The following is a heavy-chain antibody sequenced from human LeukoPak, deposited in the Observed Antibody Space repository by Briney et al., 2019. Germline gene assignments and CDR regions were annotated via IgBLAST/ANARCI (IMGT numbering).Heavy chain of an antibody. J-gene: IGHJ6*02. V-gene: IGHV3-23*01. CDR2: ISGSGGNT. Sequence: GGSLRLSCAASGFTFSSYAMSWVRQAPGKGLEWVSAISGSGGNTYYADSVKGRFTISRDNSKNTLYPQMNSLRAEDTAVYYCAKDSTRNSNYYYYYGMDVWGQGTTVTVSS. D-gene: IGHD2-21*01. CDR1: GFTFSSYA. CDR3: AKDSTRNSNYYYYYGMDV.